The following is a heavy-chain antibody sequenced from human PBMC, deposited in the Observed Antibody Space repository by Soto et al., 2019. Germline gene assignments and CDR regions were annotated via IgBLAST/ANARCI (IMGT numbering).Heavy chain of an antibody. CDR2: ISGYNGNT. Sequence: QVQLVQSGAEVKKPGASVKVSCKASGYTFTSYYISWVRQAPGQGLEWMGWISGYNGNTKYAQKLQGRVTMTTDTTTGKAYMELRRLRSDATAVYYCARGGPPGFNWGQGTLVTVSS. CDR3: ARGGPPGFN. D-gene: IGHD3-16*01. CDR1: GYTFTSYY. J-gene: IGHJ4*02. V-gene: IGHV1-18*01.